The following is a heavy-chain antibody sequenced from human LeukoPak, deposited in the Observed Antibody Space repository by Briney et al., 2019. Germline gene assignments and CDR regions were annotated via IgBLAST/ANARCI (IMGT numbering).Heavy chain of an antibody. CDR2: ISGTGGST. CDR1: GFTFNSYD. D-gene: IGHD3-10*01. CDR3: VRAHHPGGWFDP. V-gene: IGHV3-23*01. J-gene: IGHJ5*02. Sequence: PGGSLRLSCAASGFTFNSYDMSWVRQAPGKGLEWVSGISGTGGSTYYADSVKGRFTISRDNAKNSLCLQMNSLTAEDTAVHYCVRAHHPGGWFDPWGQGTLVTVSS.